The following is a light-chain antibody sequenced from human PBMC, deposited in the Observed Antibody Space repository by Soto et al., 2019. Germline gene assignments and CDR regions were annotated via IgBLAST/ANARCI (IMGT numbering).Light chain of an antibody. CDR1: QSINSF. CDR2: GAS. V-gene: IGKV3-20*01. CDR3: QQYGGSPRT. Sequence: EIVFTQSPGTLSLSPVEGATLSCRASQSINSFLAWYQQRRGQAPRLLIHGASNRATGIPDRFSGSGSGTDFTLTISRLEPEDFAVYYCQQYGGSPRTFGQGTKVDIK. J-gene: IGKJ1*01.